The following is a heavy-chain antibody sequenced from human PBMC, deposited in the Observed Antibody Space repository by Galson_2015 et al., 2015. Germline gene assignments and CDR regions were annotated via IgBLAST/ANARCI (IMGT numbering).Heavy chain of an antibody. Sequence: SLRLSCAASGFIFSHAWMSWVRQAPGKGLEWVGRIKSKAAGGTTDYAAHVQGRFTISRDDSENTLYLQISSLKTEDTAVYYCTNDDPLSRSWGQGTLVTVSS. J-gene: IGHJ5*02. CDR2: IKSKAAGGTT. CDR1: GFIFSHAW. CDR3: TNDDPLSRS. D-gene: IGHD1-1*01. V-gene: IGHV3-15*01.